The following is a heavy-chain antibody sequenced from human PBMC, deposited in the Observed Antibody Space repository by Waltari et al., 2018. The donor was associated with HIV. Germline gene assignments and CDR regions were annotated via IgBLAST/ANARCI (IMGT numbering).Heavy chain of an antibody. D-gene: IGHD2-2*01. Sequence: EVQLVESGGGLVQPGGSLRPPSAASGFTCRRCWMSWVRQAPGKGLEWVANIKQDGSEKYYVDSVKGRFTISRDNAKNSLYLQMNSLRTEDTAVYYCAGEVVDYYYGMDVWGQGTTVTVSS. V-gene: IGHV3-7*01. CDR3: AGEVVDYYYGMDV. J-gene: IGHJ6*02. CDR1: GFTCRRCW. CDR2: IKQDGSEK.